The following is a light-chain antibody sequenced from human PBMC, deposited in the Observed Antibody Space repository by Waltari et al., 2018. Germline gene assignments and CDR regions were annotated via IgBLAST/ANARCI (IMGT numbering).Light chain of an antibody. V-gene: IGKV4-1*01. CDR3: QQYFDTPS. CDR1: QTVLYSSNKKNY. J-gene: IGKJ3*01. Sequence: DIVMTQSPDSLAVSLGERATINCKSSQTVLYSSNKKNYLAWYQQKPGQPPKLLIYWASTRQSGVPDRFSGSGSGTDFTLTISSLQTEDVALYYCQQYFDTPSFGPGTKAEIK. CDR2: WAS.